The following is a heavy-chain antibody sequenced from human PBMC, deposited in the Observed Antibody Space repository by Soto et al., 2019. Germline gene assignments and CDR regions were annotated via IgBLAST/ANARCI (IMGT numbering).Heavy chain of an antibody. CDR1: GGSFSGYY. CDR2: INHSGST. J-gene: IGHJ4*02. Sequence: SETLSLTCAVYGGSFSGYYWTWIRQPPGEGLEWIGEINHSGSTNYNPSLESRVTISVETSKNQFSLKLNSVTAADTAVYYCARSFIAAAGNYFDYWRQGTLVTVSS. CDR3: ARSFIAAAGNYFDY. D-gene: IGHD6-13*01. V-gene: IGHV4-34*01.